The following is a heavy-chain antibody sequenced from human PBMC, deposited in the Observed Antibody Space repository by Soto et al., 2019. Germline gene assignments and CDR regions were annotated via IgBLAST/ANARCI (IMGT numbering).Heavy chain of an antibody. D-gene: IGHD6-19*01. CDR2: MDPKSGAT. Sequence: AQLVQSGAEVKKPGDSVKVSCKASGSTFSTYDISWVRQAPGQGLEWMGWMDPKSGATDYAQKFQGRVTMTSNTSINTAYMELSRLTSEDTAVYYCAGGRGWRDFWGQGTLVTVSS. CDR1: GSTFSTYD. CDR3: AGGRGWRDF. J-gene: IGHJ4*02. V-gene: IGHV1-8*01.